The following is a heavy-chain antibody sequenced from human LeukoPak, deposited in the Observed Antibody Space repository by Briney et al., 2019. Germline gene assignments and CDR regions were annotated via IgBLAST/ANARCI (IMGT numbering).Heavy chain of an antibody. CDR1: GFTLSNAW. D-gene: IGHD6-19*01. V-gene: IGHV3-15*01. J-gene: IGHJ4*02. CDR3: TTVWYSSGWRIDY. Sequence: GGALRLSCAASGFTLSNAWMSWVRPAPGEGVGWVGRIKSKTDGGTTDYTATVKGRFTISRDDSKNTLYLQMNSLKTEDTAVYYCTTVWYSSGWRIDYWGQGTLVTVSS. CDR2: IKSKTDGGTT.